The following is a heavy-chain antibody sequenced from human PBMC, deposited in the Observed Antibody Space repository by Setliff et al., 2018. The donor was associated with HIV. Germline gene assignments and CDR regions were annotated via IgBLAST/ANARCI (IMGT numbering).Heavy chain of an antibody. Sequence: LRLSCAASGFSVSSNYMSWVRQAPGKGLERVSVIYSGGSTYYGDSVKARFTISRDNSKNTLYLQMNSLRAEDTAVYYCARENGRTNYYYYYGLDVWGQGTTVTVSS. CDR1: GFSVSSNY. CDR3: ARENGRTNYYYYYGLDV. V-gene: IGHV3-66*01. J-gene: IGHJ6*02. CDR2: IYSGGST.